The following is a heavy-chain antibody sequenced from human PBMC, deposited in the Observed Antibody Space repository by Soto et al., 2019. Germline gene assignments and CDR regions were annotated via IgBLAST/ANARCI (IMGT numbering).Heavy chain of an antibody. CDR3: ARVYSSSYYFDY. CDR2: ISSSSSYT. Sequence: GGSLRLSCAASGFTFSDYYMSWIRQAPGKGLEWVSYISSSSSYTNYADSVKGRFTISRDNAKNSLYLQMNSLGAEDTAVYYCARVYSSSYYFDYWGQGTLVTVSS. D-gene: IGHD6-6*01. J-gene: IGHJ4*02. CDR1: GFTFSDYY. V-gene: IGHV3-11*06.